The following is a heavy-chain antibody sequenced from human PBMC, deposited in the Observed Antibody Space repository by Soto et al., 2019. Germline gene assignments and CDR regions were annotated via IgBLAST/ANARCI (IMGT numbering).Heavy chain of an antibody. Sequence: SETLSLTCTFSGGSISGSYWSWLRQSPGKGLEWIAHVYYTGTTEYNPSLQSRLTISVDTSKNQFSLRVNSVTAADTAVYYCARHAAGGTYPLDYWGQGTQVTVSS. CDR2: VYYTGTT. CDR3: ARHAAGGTYPLDY. D-gene: IGHD1-26*01. J-gene: IGHJ4*02. CDR1: GGSISGSY. V-gene: IGHV4-59*08.